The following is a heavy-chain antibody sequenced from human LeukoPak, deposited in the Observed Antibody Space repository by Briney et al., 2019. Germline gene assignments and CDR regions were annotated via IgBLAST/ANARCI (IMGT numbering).Heavy chain of an antibody. D-gene: IGHD5/OR15-5a*01. Sequence: SETLSLTCAVYGGSFSGYYWSWIRQPPGKGLEWIGEINHSGSTNYNPSLKSRVTISVDTSKNQFSLKLSSVTAADTAVYYCARQKGSTISGWYFDLWGRGTLVTVSS. CDR3: ARQKGSTISGWYFDL. V-gene: IGHV4-34*01. CDR2: INHSGST. J-gene: IGHJ2*01. CDR1: GGSFSGYY.